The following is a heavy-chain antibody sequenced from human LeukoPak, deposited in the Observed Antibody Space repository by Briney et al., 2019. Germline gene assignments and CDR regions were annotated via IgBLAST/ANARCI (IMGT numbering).Heavy chain of an antibody. V-gene: IGHV3-21*01. CDR2: ISSSSSYI. J-gene: IGHJ6*02. D-gene: IGHD2-15*01. CDR1: GFTFSSYS. Sequence: GGSLRLSCAASGFTFSSYSMNWVRQAPGKGLEWVSSISSSSSYIYYADSVKGRFTISRDNAKNSLYLQMNGLRAEDTAVYYCARVVLDCSGGSCYSKYYYYYGMDVWGQGTTVTVSS. CDR3: ARVVLDCSGGSCYSKYYYYYGMDV.